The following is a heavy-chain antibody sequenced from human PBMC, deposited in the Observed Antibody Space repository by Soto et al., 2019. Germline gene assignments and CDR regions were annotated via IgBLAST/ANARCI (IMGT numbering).Heavy chain of an antibody. CDR1: GYTFTSYG. J-gene: IGHJ5*02. CDR2: ISAYNGKT. CDR3: ARDPSQLERTSGWSDP. V-gene: IGHV1-18*01. Sequence: QVQLVQSGAEVKKPGASVKVSCKASGYTFTSYGISWVRQAPGQGLEWMGWISAYNGKTNYAQQLQGRVTMTPDTATSTAYMELRSLRSDDTAVYYCARDPSQLERTSGWSDPWGQGTLVTVSS. D-gene: IGHD1-1*01.